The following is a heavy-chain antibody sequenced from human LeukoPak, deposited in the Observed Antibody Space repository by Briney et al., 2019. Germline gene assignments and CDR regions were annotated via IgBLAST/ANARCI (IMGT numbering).Heavy chain of an antibody. CDR2: IYYSGST. Sequence: SETLSLTCTVSGGSISSYYWSWIRQPPGKGLEWIGYIYYSGSTNYNPSLKSRVIISVDTSKIQFSLKLTSVTAADTAVYYCARVEVTSSWYSIDYWGQGILVTVSS. J-gene: IGHJ4*02. D-gene: IGHD6-13*01. CDR3: ARVEVTSSWYSIDY. CDR1: GGSISSYY. V-gene: IGHV4-59*01.